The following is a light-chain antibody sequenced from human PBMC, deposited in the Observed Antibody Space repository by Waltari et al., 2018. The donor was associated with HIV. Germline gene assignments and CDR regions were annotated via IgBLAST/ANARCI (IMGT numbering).Light chain of an antibody. CDR2: SNN. CDR1: SSNIGSNT. V-gene: IGLV1-44*01. J-gene: IGLJ2*01. Sequence: QSVLTQPPSASGTPGQRVTISCSGSSSNIGSNTVNWYQQLPGTAPKLLIYSNNRRASGVPDRGSGSKPGTPSSLAIRGLQSEDEAYYYCAAWDGSLNGRVVFGGGTKLTVL. CDR3: AAWDGSLNGRVV.